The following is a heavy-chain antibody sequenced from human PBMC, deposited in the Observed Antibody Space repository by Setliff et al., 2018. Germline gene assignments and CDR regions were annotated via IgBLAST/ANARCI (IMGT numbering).Heavy chain of an antibody. D-gene: IGHD3-3*01. V-gene: IGHV4-39*07. J-gene: IGHJ4*02. CDR1: GGSISSSSYY. Sequence: PSETLSLTCTVSGGSISSSSYYWGWIRQPPGKGLEWIGSIYYSGSTYYNPSLKSRVTISVDTSKNQFSLKLSSVTAADTAVYYCASRATHYNFWSGYYLYWGQGTLVTVSS. CDR2: IYYSGST. CDR3: ASRATHYNFWSGYYLY.